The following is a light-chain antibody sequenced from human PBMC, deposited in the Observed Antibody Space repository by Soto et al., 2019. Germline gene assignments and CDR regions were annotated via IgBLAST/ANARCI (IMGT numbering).Light chain of an antibody. Sequence: EIVLTQSPGTLSLSPGERATLSCRASQSVRSTYLAWYQQKPGQAPRLLIYGASSRATGIPDRFSGSGSGTDFTLTISRLEPEDFAVYYCQQYGGSPLTFGGGTKVAIK. CDR3: QQYGGSPLT. CDR2: GAS. V-gene: IGKV3-20*01. J-gene: IGKJ4*01. CDR1: QSVRSTY.